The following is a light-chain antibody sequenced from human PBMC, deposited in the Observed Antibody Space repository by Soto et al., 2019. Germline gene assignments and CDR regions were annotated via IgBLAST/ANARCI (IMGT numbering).Light chain of an antibody. V-gene: IGKV3-11*01. CDR1: QSVNRY. Sequence: EIVLTQSPATLSLSPGERATLSCWASQSVNRYLVWYQQKPGQAPRLLMYDASKRATGIPARFSGSGSGKDFTLTISSLEPEDFAVYYCQQRDIWPWTLGQGTKVDIK. CDR3: QQRDIWPWT. CDR2: DAS. J-gene: IGKJ1*01.